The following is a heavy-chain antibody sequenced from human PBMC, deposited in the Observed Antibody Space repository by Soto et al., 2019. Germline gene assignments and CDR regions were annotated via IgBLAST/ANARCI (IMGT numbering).Heavy chain of an antibody. Sequence: GGSLRLSCAASGFTFSSYAMHGVRQAPGKGLEWVAVISYDGSNKYYADSVKGRFTISRDNSKNTLYLQMNSLRAEDTAVYYCARDHRDYYHYYGMDVWGQGTTVTVSS. CDR1: GFTFSSYA. CDR2: ISYDGSNK. V-gene: IGHV3-30-3*01. CDR3: ARDHRDYYHYYGMDV. J-gene: IGHJ6*02. D-gene: IGHD3-10*01.